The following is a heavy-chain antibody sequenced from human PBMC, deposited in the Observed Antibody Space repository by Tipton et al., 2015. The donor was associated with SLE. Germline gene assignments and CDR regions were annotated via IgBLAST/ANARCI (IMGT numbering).Heavy chain of an antibody. CDR2: IWYGGSNK. Sequence: RSLRLSCAASGFSFSTSWMHWVRQAPGKGLEWVALIWYGGSNKYYGDSVKGRFTISRDNLKNTLYLQMNSLRAEDTAVYYCARDSGNYSIDNWGQGTLVTVPS. CDR3: ARDSGNYSIDN. CDR1: GFSFSTSW. V-gene: IGHV3-33*08. J-gene: IGHJ4*02. D-gene: IGHD1-26*01.